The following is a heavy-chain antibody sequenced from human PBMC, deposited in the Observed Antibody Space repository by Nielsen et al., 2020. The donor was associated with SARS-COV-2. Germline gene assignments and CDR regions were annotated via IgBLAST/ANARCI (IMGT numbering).Heavy chain of an antibody. Sequence: GESLKIPCEASGFIFSKYAMSWVRQAPGKGLEWVSGISDGGGSRNYADSVKGRFAISRDNAKTSLYLQMNSLRIEDTALYYCAKDHFQDWGQGTLVTVSS. CDR1: GFIFSKYA. CDR2: ISDGGGSR. V-gene: IGHV3-23*01. J-gene: IGHJ1*01. CDR3: AKDHFQD.